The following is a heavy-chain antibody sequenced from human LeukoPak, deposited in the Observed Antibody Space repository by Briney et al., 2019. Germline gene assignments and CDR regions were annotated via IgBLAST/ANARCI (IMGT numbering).Heavy chain of an antibody. CDR3: AREGPEGTSTEMHFDY. CDR1: GYTFTGYY. J-gene: IGHJ4*02. V-gene: IGHV1-2*02. Sequence: ASVKVSCKASGYTFTGYYMHWVRQAPGQGLEWMGWINPNSGGTNYAQKFQGRVTMTRDTSISTAYMELSRLRSDDTAVYYCAREGPEGTSTEMHFDYWGQGTLVTVSS. CDR2: INPNSGGT. D-gene: IGHD5-24*01.